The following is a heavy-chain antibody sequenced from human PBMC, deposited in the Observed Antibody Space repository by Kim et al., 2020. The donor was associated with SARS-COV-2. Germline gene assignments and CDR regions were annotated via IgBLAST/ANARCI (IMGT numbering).Heavy chain of an antibody. J-gene: IGHJ3*02. CDR2: IYYSGST. Sequence: SQTLSLTCTVSGGSISSSSYYWGWIRQPPGKGLEWIGSIYYSGSTYYNPSLKSRVTISVDTSKNQFSLKLSSVTAADTAVYYCARHPLSLLWFENAFDIWGQGTMVPVSS. CDR3: ARHPLSLLWFENAFDI. D-gene: IGHD3-10*01. V-gene: IGHV4-39*01. CDR1: GGSISSSSYY.